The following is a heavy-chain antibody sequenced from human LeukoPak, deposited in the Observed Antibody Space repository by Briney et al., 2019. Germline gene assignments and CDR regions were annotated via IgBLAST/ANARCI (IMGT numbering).Heavy chain of an antibody. J-gene: IGHJ4*02. V-gene: IGHV3-7*03. D-gene: IGHD6-19*01. CDR2: IKRDGSEK. CDR3: ARLGPASSGWPESFDY. Sequence: GGSLRLSCAASGFTFNSYWMNWVRQAPGKGLEWVANIKRDGSEKYYVDSVKGRFTISRDNAKNSLDLQMNSLRVEDTAVYYCARLGPASSGWPESFDYWGQGTLVTISS. CDR1: GFTFNSYW.